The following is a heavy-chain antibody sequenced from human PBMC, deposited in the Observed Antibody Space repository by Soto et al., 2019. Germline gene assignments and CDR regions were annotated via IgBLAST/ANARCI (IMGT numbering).Heavy chain of an antibody. CDR3: ARERYQVISDGMDV. CDR2: INPQTGGT. Sequence: ASVKVSFKGSGYTFTGYYIHWVRDAPGQGLEWMGWINPQTGGTSYAQKFQGRVTLSRDTSINTAYLELSRLRFDDAAVYFCARERYQVISDGMDVWGQGTTVTVSS. J-gene: IGHJ6*02. CDR1: GYTFTGYY. D-gene: IGHD2-2*01. V-gene: IGHV1-2*02.